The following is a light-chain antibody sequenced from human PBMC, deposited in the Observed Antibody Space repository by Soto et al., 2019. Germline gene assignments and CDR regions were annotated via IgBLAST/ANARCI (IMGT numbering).Light chain of an antibody. CDR2: NTS. CDR3: QQYGSSLLT. V-gene: IGKV3-20*01. CDR1: QSVSSSY. J-gene: IGKJ4*01. Sequence: EIVLTQSPGTLSLSQGERATLSCRASQSVSSSYLAWYQQKPGQAPRLLIYNTSSRATGIPDRCSGSGSGTDFTLTISRLVLEEFAMYYCQQYGSSLLTFGGGTKVDIK.